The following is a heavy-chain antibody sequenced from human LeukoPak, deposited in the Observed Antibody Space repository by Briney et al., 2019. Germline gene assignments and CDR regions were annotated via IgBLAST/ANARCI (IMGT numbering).Heavy chain of an antibody. CDR2: ISASGGTI. J-gene: IGHJ4*02. V-gene: IGHV3-48*02. CDR3: VRGTMSGGHYFEY. D-gene: IGHD3-16*01. Sequence: PGESLRLSCAPSGFRFSDLDMNWVRQAPVRGLEWISFISASGGTIYDADSVMGRFTISRDNAKNSLFLQMNSLRDEDTAVYYCVRGTMSGGHYFEYWGQGNPVAVSS. CDR1: GFRFSDLD.